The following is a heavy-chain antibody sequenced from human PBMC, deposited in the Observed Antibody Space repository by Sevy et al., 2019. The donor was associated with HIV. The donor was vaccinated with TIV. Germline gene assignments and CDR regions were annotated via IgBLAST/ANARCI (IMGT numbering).Heavy chain of an antibody. Sequence: GGSLRLSCAASGFTFSNAWMSWVRQAPGKGLEWVGRIKSKTDGGTTDYAAPVKGRFTISRDDSKNTLYLQMNSLKTEDTAVYYCTIDSAYYYDSSGYYGYYFDYWGQGTLVTVSS. CDR2: IKSKTDGGTT. D-gene: IGHD3-22*01. J-gene: IGHJ4*02. V-gene: IGHV3-15*01. CDR1: GFTFSNAW. CDR3: TIDSAYYYDSSGYYGYYFDY.